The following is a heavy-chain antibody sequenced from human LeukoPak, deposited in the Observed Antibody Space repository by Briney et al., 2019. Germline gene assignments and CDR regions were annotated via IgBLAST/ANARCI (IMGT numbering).Heavy chain of an antibody. Sequence: GSLRLSCAASGFTFSSYAMSWVRPAPGKGLEWVSAISGSGGSTYYADSVKGRFTISRDNSKNTLYLQMNSLRAEDTAVYYCAKRIPGYSYIDYWGQGTLVTVSS. CDR2: ISGSGGST. V-gene: IGHV3-23*01. D-gene: IGHD5-18*01. CDR3: AKRIPGYSYIDY. J-gene: IGHJ4*02. CDR1: GFTFSSYA.